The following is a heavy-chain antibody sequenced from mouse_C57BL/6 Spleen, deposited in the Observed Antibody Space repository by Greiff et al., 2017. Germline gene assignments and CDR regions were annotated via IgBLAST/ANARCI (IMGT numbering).Heavy chain of an antibody. CDR2: IDPSDSYT. CDR3: ARRGTIYYGNSWYFDV. CDR1: GYTFTSYW. D-gene: IGHD2-1*01. J-gene: IGHJ1*03. V-gene: IGHV1-59*01. Sequence: QVQLQQPGAELVRPGTSVKLSCKASGYTFTSYWMHWVKQRPGQGLEWIGVIDPSDSYTNYNQKFKGKATLTVDTSSSTAYMQHSSLTSEDSAVYYCARRGTIYYGNSWYFDVWGTGTTVTVSS.